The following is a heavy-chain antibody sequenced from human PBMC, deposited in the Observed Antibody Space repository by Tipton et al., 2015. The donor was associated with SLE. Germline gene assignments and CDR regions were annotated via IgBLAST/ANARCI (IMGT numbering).Heavy chain of an antibody. CDR3: AKDPGDTHNYYDKV. D-gene: IGHD3-22*01. J-gene: IGHJ3*01. Sequence: RSLRLSFAASGFTFSRYAMHWVRQAPGKGLEWVAVISYDGSNKYYADSVKGRFTISRDNSKNTLYLQMNSLRAEDTAVYYCAKDPGDTHNYYDKVWGQGTIVAVAS. CDR2: ISYDGSNK. CDR1: GFTFSRYA. V-gene: IGHV3-30-3*01.